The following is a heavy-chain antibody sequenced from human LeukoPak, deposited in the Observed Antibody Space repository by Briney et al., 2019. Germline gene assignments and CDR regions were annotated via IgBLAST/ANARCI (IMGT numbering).Heavy chain of an antibody. D-gene: IGHD1-1*01. Sequence: GRSLRLSCAVSGFTFDDYAMHWVRQAPGKGLEWVSGISWNSGSIGYADSVKGRFTISRDNAKNSLYLQMNSLRAEDTALYYCAKAKGTEADRGFDYWGQGTLVTVSS. CDR2: ISWNSGSI. CDR1: GFTFDDYA. J-gene: IGHJ4*02. V-gene: IGHV3-9*01. CDR3: AKAKGTEADRGFDY.